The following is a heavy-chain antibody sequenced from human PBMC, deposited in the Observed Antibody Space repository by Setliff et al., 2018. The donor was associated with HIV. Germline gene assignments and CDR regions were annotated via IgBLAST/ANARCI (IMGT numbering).Heavy chain of an antibody. CDR3: ARALAGGSGWNYFDL. V-gene: IGHV4-61*09. CDR2: VYTTGSA. J-gene: IGHJ4*02. CDR1: GASFIRSRYY. Sequence: SETLSLTCTVSGASFIRSRYYWGWIRQPAGKGLEWIGHVYTTGSASYNPSLESRVTILEALSKNQFSLNLDSVTAADTAVYFCARALAGGSGWNYFDLWGPGTLVTAPQ. D-gene: IGHD6-19*01.